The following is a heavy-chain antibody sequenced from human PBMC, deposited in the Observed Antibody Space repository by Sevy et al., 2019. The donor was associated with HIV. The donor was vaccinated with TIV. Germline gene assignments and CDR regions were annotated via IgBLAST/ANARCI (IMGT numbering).Heavy chain of an antibody. J-gene: IGHJ5*01. D-gene: IGHD1-26*01. CDR3: AGANAWGRFYS. CDR2: IYYNGHI. V-gene: IGHV4-59*11. Sequence: SETLSLTCTVSGGSITSLYWNWIRQPPGKGLEWIANIYYNGHINYNPPLKSRVTLSLDTSKNQLSLMPSSVTAADTAMYYCAGANAWGRFYSWGQGTLVTVSS. CDR1: GGSITSLY.